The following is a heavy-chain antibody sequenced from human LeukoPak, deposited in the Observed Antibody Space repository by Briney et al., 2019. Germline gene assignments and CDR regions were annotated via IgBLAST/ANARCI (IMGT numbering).Heavy chain of an antibody. J-gene: IGHJ4*02. D-gene: IGHD3-10*01. CDR2: ISAYNGNT. CDR1: GYTFTGYY. V-gene: IGHV1-18*04. CDR3: ARDREMYEHTWEYYYGSGSYVGLYY. Sequence: ASVKVSCKASGYTFTGYYMHWVRQAPGQGLEWMGWISAYNGNTNYAQKLQGRVTMTTDTSTSTAYMELRSLRSDDTAVYYCARDREMYEHTWEYYYGSGSYVGLYYWGQGTLVTVSS.